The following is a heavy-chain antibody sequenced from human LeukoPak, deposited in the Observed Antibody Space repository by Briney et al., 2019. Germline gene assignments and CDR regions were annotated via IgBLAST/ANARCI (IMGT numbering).Heavy chain of an antibody. CDR2: INHSGST. V-gene: IGHV4-34*01. CDR1: GGSFSGYY. D-gene: IGHD3-10*01. CDR3: ARVSRFGEFYFDY. Sequence: SETLSLTCAVYGGSFSGYYWSWIRQPPGKGLEWDGEINHSGSTNYNPSPKSRVTISVDTSKNQFSLKLSSVTAADTAVYYCARVSRFGEFYFDYWGQGTLVTVSS. J-gene: IGHJ4*02.